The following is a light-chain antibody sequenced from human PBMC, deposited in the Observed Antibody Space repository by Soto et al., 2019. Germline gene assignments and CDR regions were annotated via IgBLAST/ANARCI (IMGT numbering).Light chain of an antibody. Sequence: PGERVTLSCRASQSVSSSHLTWYQQKPGQAPRLLIYGASTRATSIPARFSGSGSGTDLTLTISSLQPEDFAVYYCQQDYTRFTFGPGTKVDIK. CDR3: QQDYTRFT. V-gene: IGKV3D-7*01. CDR1: QSVSSSH. CDR2: GAS. J-gene: IGKJ3*01.